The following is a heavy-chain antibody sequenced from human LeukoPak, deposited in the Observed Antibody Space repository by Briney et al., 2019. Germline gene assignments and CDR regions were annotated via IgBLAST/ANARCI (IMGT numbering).Heavy chain of an antibody. Sequence: SETLSLTCTVSGGSINNYYWSWIRQPPGKGLEWIGYIHYSGTTNYNPSLKSRVSISVDTSKNQFSLNLRSVTAADTAVYYCARSYGSGNYFDYWGQGILVTVSS. V-gene: IGHV4-59*08. CDR3: ARSYGSGNYFDY. CDR1: GGSINNYY. J-gene: IGHJ4*02. D-gene: IGHD3-10*01. CDR2: IHYSGTT.